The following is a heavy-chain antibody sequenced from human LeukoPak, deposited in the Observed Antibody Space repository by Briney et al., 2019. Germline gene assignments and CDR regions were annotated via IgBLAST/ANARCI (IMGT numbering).Heavy chain of an antibody. CDR1: GFTFSSYA. J-gene: IGHJ4*02. V-gene: IGHV3-30*04. CDR3: ARGSCHDCFIIDY. D-gene: IGHD2-21*02. CDR2: ISYDGSNK. Sequence: PGGSLRLSCAASGFTFSSYAMHWVRQAPGKGLEWVAVISYDGSNKYYADSVKGRFTISRDNSKNTLYLQMNSLRAEDTAVYYCARGSCHDCFIIDYWGQGTLVTVSS.